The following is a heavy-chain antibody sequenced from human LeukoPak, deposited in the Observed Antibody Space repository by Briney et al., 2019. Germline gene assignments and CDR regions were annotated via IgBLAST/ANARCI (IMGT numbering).Heavy chain of an antibody. CDR1: GFIFSSYS. D-gene: IGHD3-22*01. CDR2: ISGSGDNT. Sequence: SGGSLRLSCAASGFIFSSYSMNWVRQAPGKGLEWVSGISGSGDNTYYADSVKGRFTISRDNSKNTLYVQVNSLGTEDTAAYYCAKGSYYDSSGSFYFDYWGQGTLVTVSS. V-gene: IGHV3-23*01. J-gene: IGHJ4*02. CDR3: AKGSYYDSSGSFYFDY.